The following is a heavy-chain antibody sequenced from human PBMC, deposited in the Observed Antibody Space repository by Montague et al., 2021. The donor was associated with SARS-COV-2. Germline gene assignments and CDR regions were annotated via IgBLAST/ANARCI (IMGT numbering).Heavy chain of an antibody. CDR3: ARDIGGSTVTTGGFDY. Sequence: PLSPTCTVSGGSISSGGYYWSWIRQHPGKGLEWIGYIYYSGSTYYNPSLKSRVTISVDTSKNQFSLKLSSVTAADTAVYYCARDIGGSTVTTGGFDYWGQGTLVTVSS. V-gene: IGHV4-31*03. CDR2: IYYSGST. J-gene: IGHJ4*02. CDR1: GGSISSGGYY. D-gene: IGHD4-17*01.